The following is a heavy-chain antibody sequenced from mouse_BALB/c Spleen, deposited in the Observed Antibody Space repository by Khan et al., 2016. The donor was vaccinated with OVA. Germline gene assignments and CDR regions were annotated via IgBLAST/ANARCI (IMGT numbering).Heavy chain of an antibody. CDR3: VRQKNYYGEDAIDY. Sequence: EVQLVESGGGLVQPKGSLKLSCAASGFTFNTYAMNWVRQAPGKGLEWVARIRSKTNNYATYYADSVKDRFTISRDDSQSMLYLQMNNLKTEDTAKYYCVRQKNYYGEDAIDYWGQGTSVTVSS. V-gene: IGHV10-1*02. J-gene: IGHJ4*01. CDR1: GFTFNTYA. D-gene: IGHD1-1*01. CDR2: IRSKTNNYAT.